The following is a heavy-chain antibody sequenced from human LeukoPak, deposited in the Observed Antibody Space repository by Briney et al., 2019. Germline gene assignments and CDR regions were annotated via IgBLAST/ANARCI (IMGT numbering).Heavy chain of an antibody. V-gene: IGHV3-23*01. J-gene: IGHJ4*02. CDR2: ISGSGMVT. D-gene: IGHD2-2*01. CDR3: ARVGGYQLLSYYFDY. Sequence: PGGSPRLSCAASGFTFSSYAMGWVRQAPGKGLEWISSISGSGMVTYYADAMKGRLTISRDNSKNTLFLQMNSLRAEDTAVYYCARVGGYQLLSYYFDYWGQGTLVTVSS. CDR1: GFTFSSYA.